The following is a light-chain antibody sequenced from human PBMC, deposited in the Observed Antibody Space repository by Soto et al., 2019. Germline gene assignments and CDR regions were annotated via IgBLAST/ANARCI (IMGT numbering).Light chain of an antibody. CDR3: CSYAGSSTYV. CDR1: SLDVGTYNL. Sequence: QSALTQPASVSGSPGQAITSSCTGTSLDVGTYNLVSWYQHHPGKAPKLMIYEGSKRPSGVSNRFSGSKSGNTASLKISGLQAEDEADYYCCSYAGSSTYVFGTGTKLTVL. CDR2: EGS. J-gene: IGLJ1*01. V-gene: IGLV2-23*01.